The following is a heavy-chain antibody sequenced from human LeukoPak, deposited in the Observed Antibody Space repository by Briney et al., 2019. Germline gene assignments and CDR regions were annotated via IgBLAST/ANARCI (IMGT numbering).Heavy chain of an antibody. Sequence: GGSLRLSCAASGFTFSSYAMSWVRQAPGKGLEWVSAISGSGGSTYYADSVKGRFTISRDNSKNTLYLQMNSLRAEDTAVYYCAKDRIVVVPAATCFDYWGQGTLVTVSS. CDR2: ISGSGGST. CDR1: GFTFSSYA. D-gene: IGHD2-2*01. J-gene: IGHJ4*02. V-gene: IGHV3-23*01. CDR3: AKDRIVVVPAATCFDY.